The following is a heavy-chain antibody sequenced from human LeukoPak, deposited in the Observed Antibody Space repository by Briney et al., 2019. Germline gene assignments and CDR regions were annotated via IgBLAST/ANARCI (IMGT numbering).Heavy chain of an antibody. CDR1: GFNFGDAA. CDR2: ISSSGLNT. V-gene: IGHV3-23*01. D-gene: IGHD2-21*01. J-gene: IGHJ4*02. Sequence: PGESLRLSCAASGFNFGDAAMTWVRQLPGKGLQWVSLISSSGLNTYYADSVKGRFALSRDNSKNTLDLQMNSLRADDTAVYYCVKDIQCSYWGQGTPVIVSS. CDR3: VKDIQCSY.